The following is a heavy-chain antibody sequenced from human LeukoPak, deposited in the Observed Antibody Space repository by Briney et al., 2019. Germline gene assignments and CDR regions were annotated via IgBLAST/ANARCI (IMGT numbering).Heavy chain of an antibody. V-gene: IGHV3-30-3*01. J-gene: IGHJ4*02. Sequence: GGSLRLSCAASGFTFSSYAMHWVRQAPGKGLEWVAVISYDGSNKYYADSVKGRFTISRDNSKNTLYLQMNSLRAEGTAVYYCARDRIVVVPAAPSYWGQGTLVTVSS. CDR3: ARDRIVVVPAAPSY. CDR2: ISYDGSNK. CDR1: GFTFSSYA. D-gene: IGHD2-2*01.